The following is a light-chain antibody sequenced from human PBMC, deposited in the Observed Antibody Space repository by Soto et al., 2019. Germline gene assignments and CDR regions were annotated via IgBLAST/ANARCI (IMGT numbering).Light chain of an antibody. CDR1: SSDIGAYDY. Sequence: QSALTQPASLSGSPGQSITISCTGTSSDIGAYDYVSWFQQHPGKAPKLMISEVNNRPSGVSNRFSGSKSGNTAYLTISGLQVEDEADYYCAAWDDSLSAYVVFGGGTKLTVL. CDR2: EVN. J-gene: IGLJ2*01. CDR3: AAWDDSLSAYVV. V-gene: IGLV2-14*01.